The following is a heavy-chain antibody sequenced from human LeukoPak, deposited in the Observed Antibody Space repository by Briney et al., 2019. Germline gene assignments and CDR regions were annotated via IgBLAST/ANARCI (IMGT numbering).Heavy chain of an antibody. CDR3: ASGSGYQSY. Sequence: GGSLRLSCAASGFTFSSYEMNWVRQAPGKGLEWVSYISSSGRTTYSADSVKGRFTTSRDNAKNSLYLQMNSLRAEDTAVYYCASGSGYQSYWGQGTLVTVSS. D-gene: IGHD3-22*01. CDR2: ISSSGRTT. J-gene: IGHJ4*02. CDR1: GFTFSSYE. V-gene: IGHV3-48*03.